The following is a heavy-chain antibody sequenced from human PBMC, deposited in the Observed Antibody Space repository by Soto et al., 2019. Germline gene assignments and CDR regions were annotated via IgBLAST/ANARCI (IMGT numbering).Heavy chain of an antibody. V-gene: IGHV3-23*01. J-gene: IGHJ1*01. CDR2: ISGSGDST. Sequence: GGSLRLSCAASGFTFSSHAMSWVRQAPGKGLEWVSTISGSGDSTYYADSVKGRVTISRDNSKNTLYLQMNSLRAEDTAVYYCAKSLRFLGKEYFYHWGQGTLVTVSS. D-gene: IGHD4-17*01. CDR3: AKSLRFLGKEYFYH. CDR1: GFTFSSHA.